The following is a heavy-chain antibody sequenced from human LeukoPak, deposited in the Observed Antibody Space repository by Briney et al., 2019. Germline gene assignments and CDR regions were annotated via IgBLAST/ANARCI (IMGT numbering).Heavy chain of an antibody. J-gene: IGHJ4*02. CDR3: ARGDGSYGTNFDY. CDR2: INPNSGGT. CDR1: GYTFTSYY. D-gene: IGHD1-26*01. Sequence: ASVKVSCKAFGYTFTSYYMHWVRQAPGQGLEWVGRINPNSGGTNYAQKFQGRVTVTRDTSMNTAYMELSSLRSDDTAVYYCARGDGSYGTNFDYWGQGTLVTVSS. V-gene: IGHV1-2*06.